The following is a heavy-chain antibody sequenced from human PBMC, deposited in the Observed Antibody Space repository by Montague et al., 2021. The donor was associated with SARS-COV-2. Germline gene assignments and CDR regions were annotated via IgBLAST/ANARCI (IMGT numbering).Heavy chain of an antibody. CDR3: ARGRGTALFRRVYFGMDV. V-gene: IGHV4-34*01. CDR1: GGSFSGYY. CDR2: INHSGST. J-gene: IGHJ6*02. D-gene: IGHD1-1*01. Sequence: SDTLSLTRAVYGGSFSGYYWSWIRQPPGKGLEWIGEINHSGSTNXNPSLKSRVTISVDTSKNQFSLKLSSVTAADTAVYYCARGRGTALFRRVYFGMDVWGQGTTVTVSS.